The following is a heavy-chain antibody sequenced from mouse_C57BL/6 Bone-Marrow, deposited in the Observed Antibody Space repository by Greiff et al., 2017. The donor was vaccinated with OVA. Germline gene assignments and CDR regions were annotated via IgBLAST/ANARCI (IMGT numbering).Heavy chain of an antibody. CDR2: ISDGGSYT. CDR1: GFTFSSYA. J-gene: IGHJ3*01. CDR3: ARGTGTSGFAY. D-gene: IGHD4-1*01. V-gene: IGHV5-4*03. Sequence: EVKVVESGGGLVKPGGSLKLSCAASGFTFSSYAMSWVRQTPEKRLEWVATISDGGSYTYYPDNVKGRFPISRANAKNNLYLQMSHLKSEDTAMYYCARGTGTSGFAYWGQGTLVTVSA.